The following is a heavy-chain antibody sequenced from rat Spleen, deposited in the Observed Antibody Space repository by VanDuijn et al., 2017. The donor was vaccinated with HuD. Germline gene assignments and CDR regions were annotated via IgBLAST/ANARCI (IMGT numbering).Heavy chain of an antibody. D-gene: IGHD1-12*01. Sequence: VQMKESGPGLVQPSQTLSLTCTVSGFSLTDYSVHWVRQPPGEVLEWMGGIWTGGSTAYNSSFQSRLSVSRDISKSQVFLRMNSLQTEDTATYYCVRANRESYAHFDYWGQGVMVTVSS. CDR3: VRANRESYAHFDY. J-gene: IGHJ2*01. CDR2: IWTGGST. CDR1: GFSLTDYS. V-gene: IGHV2S63*01.